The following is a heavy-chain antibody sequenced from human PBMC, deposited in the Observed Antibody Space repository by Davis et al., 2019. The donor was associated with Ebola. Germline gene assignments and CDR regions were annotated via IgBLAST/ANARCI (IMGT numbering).Heavy chain of an antibody. D-gene: IGHD3-3*01. J-gene: IGHJ4*02. CDR2: IYSGGST. Sequence: GGSLRLSCAASGFTVSSNYMSWVRQAPGKGLEWVSVIYSGGSTYYADSVKGRFTISRDNSKNSLYLQMNSLRAEDTAVYYCAREGRFLEWLLYDPDFDYWGQGTLVTVSS. CDR3: AREGRFLEWLLYDPDFDY. V-gene: IGHV3-53*01. CDR1: GFTVSSNY.